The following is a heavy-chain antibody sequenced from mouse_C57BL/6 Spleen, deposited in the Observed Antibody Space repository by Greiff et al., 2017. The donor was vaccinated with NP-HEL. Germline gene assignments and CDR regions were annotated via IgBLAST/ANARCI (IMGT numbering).Heavy chain of an antibody. Sequence: VKLMESGAELVRPGASVKLSCKASGYTFTDYYINWVKQRPGQGLEWIARIYPGSGNTYYNEKFKGKATLTAEKSSSTAYMQLSSLTSEDSAVYFCARDGSRGSWFAYWGQGTLVTVSA. V-gene: IGHV1-76*01. CDR3: ARDGSRGSWFAY. CDR1: GYTFTDYY. J-gene: IGHJ3*01. CDR2: IYPGSGNT. D-gene: IGHD1-1*01.